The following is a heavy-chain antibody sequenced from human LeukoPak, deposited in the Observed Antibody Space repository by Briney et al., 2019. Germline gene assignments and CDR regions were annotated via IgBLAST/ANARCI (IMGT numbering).Heavy chain of an antibody. CDR2: IKTKPNSYAT. CDR3: ARDQGFGDPDAFDI. Sequence: GGSLRPSCAASGFTFSGSAMHWVRQASGKGLGWVGRIKTKPNSYATAYAASVKGRFTISRDNAKNSLYLQMNSLRAEDTAVYYCARDQGFGDPDAFDIWGQGTMVTVSS. D-gene: IGHD4-17*01. CDR1: GFTFSGSA. J-gene: IGHJ3*02. V-gene: IGHV3-73*01.